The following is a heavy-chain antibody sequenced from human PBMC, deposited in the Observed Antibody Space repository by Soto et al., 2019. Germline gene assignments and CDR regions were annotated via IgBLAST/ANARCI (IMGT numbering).Heavy chain of an antibody. J-gene: IGHJ5*02. CDR2: IYPGDSDT. V-gene: IGHV5-51*01. CDR1: VYSFTSYL. Sequence: XESLKISREGSVYSFTSYLLVWVRQMPGKGLDWMGIIYPGDSDTRYSPSFQGQVTISADKSISTAYLQWSRLKASDTAMYYCARNLGRSAEYNWFDTWGQGTLVTVSS. CDR3: ARNLGRSAEYNWFDT.